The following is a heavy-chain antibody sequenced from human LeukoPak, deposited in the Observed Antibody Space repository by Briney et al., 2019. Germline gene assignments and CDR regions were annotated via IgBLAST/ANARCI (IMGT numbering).Heavy chain of an antibody. V-gene: IGHV3-30*02. CDR2: IRYDGSNK. CDR3: ARDLGTVTTNSQTLYYYYYMDV. J-gene: IGHJ6*03. CDR1: GFTFSSYG. D-gene: IGHD4-11*01. Sequence: GGSLRLSCAASGFTFSSYGMHWVRQAPGKGLEWVAFIRYDGSNKYYADSVKGRFTISRDNAKNSLYLQMNSLRAEDTAVYYCARDLGTVTTNSQTLYYYYYMDVWGKGTTVTVSS.